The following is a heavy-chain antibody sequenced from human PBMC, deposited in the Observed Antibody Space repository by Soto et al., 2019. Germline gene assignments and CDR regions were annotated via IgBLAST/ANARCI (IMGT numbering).Heavy chain of an antibody. CDR1: GFTFSSYS. CDR3: ASSGYRITNDL. V-gene: IGHV3-21*01. D-gene: IGHD2-15*01. CDR2: ISGNGAFL. J-gene: IGHJ5*02. Sequence: EEQLVESGGGLVKPGGSLRLSCAASGFTFSSYSINWVRQAPGKGLEWVSSISGNGAFLYYAASVKGRFTISRDNAKNPLSLQMSSLRAEDTAVYYCASSGYRITNDLWGQGTPVTVSS.